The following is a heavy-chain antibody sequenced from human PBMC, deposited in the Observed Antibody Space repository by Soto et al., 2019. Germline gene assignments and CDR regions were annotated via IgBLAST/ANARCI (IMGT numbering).Heavy chain of an antibody. J-gene: IGHJ5*02. Sequence: GGSLRLSWVASGFTFSEYFMTWVRQAPEKGLEWVSTISVGGGSAYYADSVKGRFAISRDNSKNTLYLQLNSLRAEDTAVYYCVKDRSQHLILGLLLDPRGQRTLVTVSS. D-gene: IGHD6-13*01. CDR3: VKDRSQHLILGLLLDP. CDR1: GFTFSEYF. V-gene: IGHV3-23*01. CDR2: ISVGGGSA.